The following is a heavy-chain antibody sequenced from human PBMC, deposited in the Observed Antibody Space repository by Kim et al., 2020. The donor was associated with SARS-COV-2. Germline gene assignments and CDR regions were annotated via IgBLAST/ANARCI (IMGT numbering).Heavy chain of an antibody. V-gene: IGHV3-30*18. D-gene: IGHD4-17*01. CDR1: GFTFSTYG. CDR3: AKGLDDYTDYSPSDH. Sequence: GGSLRLSCAASGFTFSTYGMHWFRQAPGKGLEWVAVISYDGRNEYYADSVKGRFTISRDNSRDTLYVQMNSLRPEDTAVYYCAKGLDDYTDYSPSDHWGQGTLVIVSS. J-gene: IGHJ4*02. CDR2: ISYDGRNE.